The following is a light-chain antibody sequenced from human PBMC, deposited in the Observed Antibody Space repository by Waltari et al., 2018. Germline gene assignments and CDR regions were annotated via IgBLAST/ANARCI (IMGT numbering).Light chain of an antibody. J-gene: IGLJ3*02. Sequence: QSVLTQPPSASGTPGQRVTISCSGSGANLGSNTVAWYQQLPGTAPKLLMYSNNERPSGVPDRFSGSKSGTSASLAISGLQSEDEDEYYCAAWDDSLNSPVFGGGSKLTVL. CDR1: GANLGSNT. V-gene: IGLV1-44*01. CDR2: SNN. CDR3: AAWDDSLNSPV.